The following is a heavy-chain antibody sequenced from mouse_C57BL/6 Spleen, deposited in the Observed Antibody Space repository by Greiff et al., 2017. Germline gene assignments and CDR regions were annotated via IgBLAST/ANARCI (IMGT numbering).Heavy chain of an antibody. V-gene: IGHV1-61*01. CDR2: IYPSDSET. D-gene: IGHD2-3*01. J-gene: IGHJ3*01. CDR1: GYTFTSYW. CDR3: ARDDGYYERAWFAY. Sequence: QVQLQQPGAELVRPGSSVKLSCKASGYTFTSYWMDWVKQRPGQGLEWIGNIYPSDSETHYNQKFKDKATLTVDKSSSTAYMQLSSLTSEDSAVYYCARDDGYYERAWFAYWGQGTLVTVSA.